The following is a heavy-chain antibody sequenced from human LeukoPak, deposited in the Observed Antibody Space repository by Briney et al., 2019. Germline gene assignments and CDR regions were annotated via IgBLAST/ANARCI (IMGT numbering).Heavy chain of an antibody. Sequence: GGSLRLSCAASGFTLSSYWMSWVRQAPGKGLEWVANIKYDGSEKDYVDSVKGRFTISRDNAKNSLYLQMNSLRAEDTAVYYCARDRRVVTYYYFDYWGQGTLVTVSS. CDR3: ARDRRVVTYYYFDY. J-gene: IGHJ4*02. CDR1: GFTLSSYW. CDR2: IKYDGSEK. D-gene: IGHD2-21*02. V-gene: IGHV3-7*01.